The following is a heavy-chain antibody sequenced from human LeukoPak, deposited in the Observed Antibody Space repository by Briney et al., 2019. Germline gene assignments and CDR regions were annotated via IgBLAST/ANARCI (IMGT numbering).Heavy chain of an antibody. CDR1: GFTFSTYS. Sequence: PGGSLRLSCAASGFTFSTYSMSWVRQAPGKGLEWVSAISGSGGSTYYADSVKGRFTISRDNSKNTLYLQMNSLRAEDTAVYYCAKDPYSSSWYYFDYWGQGTLVTVSS. D-gene: IGHD6-13*01. CDR2: ISGSGGST. J-gene: IGHJ4*02. V-gene: IGHV3-23*01. CDR3: AKDPYSSSWYYFDY.